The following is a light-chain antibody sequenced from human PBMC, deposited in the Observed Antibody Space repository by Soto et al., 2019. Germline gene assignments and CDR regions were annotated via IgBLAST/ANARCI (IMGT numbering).Light chain of an antibody. Sequence: QSALTQPASVSGSPGQSITISCTGTSSDVGSYNLVSWYQQHPGKAPKLMIYEGSKRPSGVSNRFSGSKSGNTASLTISGVQAEEEADYYCCSYAGSSTFLFGGGTKVTVL. CDR2: EGS. CDR3: CSYAGSSTFL. V-gene: IGLV2-23*03. J-gene: IGLJ3*02. CDR1: SSDVGSYNL.